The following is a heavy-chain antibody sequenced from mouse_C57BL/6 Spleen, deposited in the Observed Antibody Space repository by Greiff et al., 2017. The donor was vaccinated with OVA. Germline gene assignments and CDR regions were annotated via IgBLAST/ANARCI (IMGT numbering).Heavy chain of an antibody. CDR1: GFTFSSYA. J-gene: IGHJ4*01. D-gene: IGHD2-4*01. V-gene: IGHV5-4*01. CDR2: ISDGGSYT. Sequence: EVKLVESGGGLVKPGGSLKLSCAASGFTFSSYAMSWVRQTPEKRLEWVATISDGGSYTYYPDNVKGRFTISRDNAKNNLYLQMSHLKSEDTAMYYCARDGYDYPYGYWGQGTSVTVSS. CDR3: ARDGYDYPYGY.